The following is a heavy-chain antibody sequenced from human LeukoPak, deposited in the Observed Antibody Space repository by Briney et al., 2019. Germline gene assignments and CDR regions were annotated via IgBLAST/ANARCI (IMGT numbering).Heavy chain of an antibody. CDR2: ISSSSSTI. CDR3: AKGFWDSPDAFDI. D-gene: IGHD3-10*01. V-gene: IGHV3-48*02. J-gene: IGHJ3*02. Sequence: GGSLRLSCAASGFTFSSYSMNWVRQAPGKGLEWVSYISSSSSTIYYADSVKGRFTISRDNAKNSLYLQMNSLRDEDTAVYYCAKGFWDSPDAFDIWGQGTMVTVSS. CDR1: GFTFSSYS.